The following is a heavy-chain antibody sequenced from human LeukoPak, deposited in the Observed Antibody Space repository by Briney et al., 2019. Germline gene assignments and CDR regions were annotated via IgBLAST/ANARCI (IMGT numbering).Heavy chain of an antibody. J-gene: IGHJ4*02. V-gene: IGHV4-59*12. CDR2: FYYSGST. CDR3: ARAVKGDYDSSGYHFDY. D-gene: IGHD3-22*01. CDR1: SDSIRSYY. Sequence: SETLSLTCTVSSDSIRSYYWSWIRQPPGKGLEWIGYFYYSGSTNYNPSLKSRVTISVDTSKNQFSLKLSSVTAADTAVYYCARAVKGDYDSSGYHFDYWGQGTLVTVSS.